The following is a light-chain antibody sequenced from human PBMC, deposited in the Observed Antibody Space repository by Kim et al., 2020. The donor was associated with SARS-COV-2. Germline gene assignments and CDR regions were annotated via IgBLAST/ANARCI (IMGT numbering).Light chain of an antibody. CDR3: QEYNNWPALS. Sequence: VSTGEKATLSCSAMHSVSSNVAWHQQKPGQAPRLLIYDTSNSASRIPARFSGSGSGPEFTLTISSLHSEDFAVHYCQEYNNWPALSFGGGTKLEI. V-gene: IGKV3D-15*01. J-gene: IGKJ4*01. CDR1: HSVSSN. CDR2: DTS.